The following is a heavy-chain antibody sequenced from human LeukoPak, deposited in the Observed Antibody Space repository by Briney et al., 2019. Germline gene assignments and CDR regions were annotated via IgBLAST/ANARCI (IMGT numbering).Heavy chain of an antibody. CDR1: GFTFSSYS. Sequence: RPGGSLRLSCAASGFTFSSYSMNWVRQAPAKGLEWVSSISSSSSYIYYADSVKDRFTISRDNAKNSLYLQMNSLRAEDTAVYYCARDYSSGWYYFDYWGQGTLVTVSS. J-gene: IGHJ4*02. CDR2: ISSSSSYI. CDR3: ARDYSSGWYYFDY. V-gene: IGHV3-21*01. D-gene: IGHD6-19*01.